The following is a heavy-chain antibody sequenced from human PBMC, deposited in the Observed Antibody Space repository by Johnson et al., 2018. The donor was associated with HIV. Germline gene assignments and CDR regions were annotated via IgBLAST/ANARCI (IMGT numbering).Heavy chain of an antibody. CDR3: AKGFSGWPHDAFDI. D-gene: IGHD6-19*01. J-gene: IGHJ3*02. Sequence: QVQLVESGGGVVQPGGSLRLSCAASGFTFSSYGMHWVRQAPGKGLEWVAVISHDGSHKYYADSVKGRFSLSRDNSKNTMYLQMNSLRADDTAMYYCAKGFSGWPHDAFDIWGQGTMVTVSS. CDR1: GFTFSSYG. CDR2: ISHDGSHK. V-gene: IGHV3-30*18.